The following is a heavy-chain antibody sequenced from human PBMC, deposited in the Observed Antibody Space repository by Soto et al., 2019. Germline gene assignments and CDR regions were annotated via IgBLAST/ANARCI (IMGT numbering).Heavy chain of an antibody. V-gene: IGHV3-33*01. CDR3: ARPSNYYDSSGPLDY. CDR2: IWYDGSNK. J-gene: IGHJ4*02. Sequence: GGSLRLSCAASEFTFSSYGMHWVRQAPGKGLEWVAVIWYDGSNKYYADSVKGRFTISRDNSKNTLYLQMNSLRAEDTAVYYCARPSNYYDSSGPLDYWGQGTLVTVSS. CDR1: EFTFSSYG. D-gene: IGHD3-22*01.